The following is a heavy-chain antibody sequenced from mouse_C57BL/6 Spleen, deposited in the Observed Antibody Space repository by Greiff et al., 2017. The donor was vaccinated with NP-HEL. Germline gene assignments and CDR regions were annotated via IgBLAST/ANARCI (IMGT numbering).Heavy chain of an antibody. J-gene: IGHJ3*01. D-gene: IGHD1-1*01. CDR2: IDPDTGGT. CDR1: GYTFTDYE. Sequence: QVQLQQSGAELVRPGASVTLSCKASGYTFTDYEMHWVKQTPVHGLEWIGAIDPDTGGTAYNQKFKGKAILTADKSSSTAYMELSSLTSEDSAVYYCTYYFFAYWGQGTLVTVSA. V-gene: IGHV1-15*01. CDR3: TYYFFAY.